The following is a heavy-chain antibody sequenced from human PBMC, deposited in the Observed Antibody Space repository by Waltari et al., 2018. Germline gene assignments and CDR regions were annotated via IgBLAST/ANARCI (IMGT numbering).Heavy chain of an antibody. CDR3: ATAKRGYSGYDSRLKDNWFDP. D-gene: IGHD5-12*01. J-gene: IGHJ5*02. Sequence: QVQLVQSGAEVKKPGASVKVSCKVSGYTLTELSMHWVRQAPGKGLEWMGGFDPEDGRTSYAQKFQGRVTMTEDTSTDTAYMELSSLRSEDTAVYYCATAKRGYSGYDSRLKDNWFDPWGQGTLVTVSS. CDR2: FDPEDGRT. CDR1: GYTLTELS. V-gene: IGHV1-24*01.